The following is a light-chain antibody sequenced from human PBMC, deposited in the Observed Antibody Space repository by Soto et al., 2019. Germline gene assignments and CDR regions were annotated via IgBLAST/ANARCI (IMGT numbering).Light chain of an antibody. CDR3: CSYAGSSVV. CDR2: DVT. J-gene: IGLJ2*01. CDR1: SSYVDDFKF. V-gene: IGLV2-11*01. Sequence: QSVLTQPRSVSGSPGQSVTISCAGTSSYVDDFKFVSWYQQHPGKAPKLMIYDVTERPSGVPDRFSGSKSGNTASLTISGLQAEEGADYYVCSYAGSSVVFGGGTKLTVL.